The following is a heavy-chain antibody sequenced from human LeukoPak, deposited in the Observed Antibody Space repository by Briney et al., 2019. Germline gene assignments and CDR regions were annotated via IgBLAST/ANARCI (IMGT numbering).Heavy chain of an antibody. CDR3: AKEPSWNYYYYYSMDV. CDR1: GFTFSSYW. D-gene: IGHD1-1*01. V-gene: IGHV3-23*01. J-gene: IGHJ6*03. Sequence: PGGSLRLSCAASGFTFSSYWMHWVRQAPGKGLEWVSGISGNGISTYYADSVKGRFTTSRDNSKSTLYLQMDSLRADDTAVYYCAKEPSWNYYYYYSMDVWGKGTTVTVSS. CDR2: ISGNGIST.